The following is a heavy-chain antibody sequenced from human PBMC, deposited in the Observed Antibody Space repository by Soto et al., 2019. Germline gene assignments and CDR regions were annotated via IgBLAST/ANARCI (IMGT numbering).Heavy chain of an antibody. J-gene: IGHJ5*01. CDR2: IYKSATT. Sequence: SSETLSLTCSVSGDSISNLDYFWAWIRQPPGQALEYIGYIYKSATTYYNPSFESRVAISVDTSKSQFSLNVTSVTAADTAVYFCARGRYCLTGRCFPNWFDSWGQVALVTVSS. V-gene: IGHV4-30-4*01. CDR3: ARGRYCLTGRCFPNWFDS. CDR1: GDSISNLDYF. D-gene: IGHD7-27*01.